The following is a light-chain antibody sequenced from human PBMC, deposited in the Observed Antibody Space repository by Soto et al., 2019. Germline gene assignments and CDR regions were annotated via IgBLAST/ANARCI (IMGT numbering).Light chain of an antibody. Sequence: QSVLTQPPSVSGAPGQRVTISCTGSSSNIGAGYDVHWYQQLPGTAPKLLIYGNSNRPSGVPDRFSGSKSGTSASLAITGLQAKDEADYYCHSYDSSLSGYVFGTGTKVTVL. CDR1: SSNIGAGYD. J-gene: IGLJ1*01. CDR3: HSYDSSLSGYV. CDR2: GNS. V-gene: IGLV1-40*01.